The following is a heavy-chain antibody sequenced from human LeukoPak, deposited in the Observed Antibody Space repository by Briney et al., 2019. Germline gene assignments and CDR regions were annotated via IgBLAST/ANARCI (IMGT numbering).Heavy chain of an antibody. V-gene: IGHV3-48*02. J-gene: IGHJ4*02. CDR1: GFSFSSYT. CDR3: ARDQHYALMGWSYYFDY. CDR2: ISSSGSTI. D-gene: IGHD3-16*01. Sequence: GGSLRLSCAASGFSFSSYTMNWVRQAPGKGLEWVSYISSSGSTIDYADSVKGRFTISRDNAKNSLYLQMNSLRDEDTAVYYCARDQHYALMGWSYYFDYWGRGILVTVSS.